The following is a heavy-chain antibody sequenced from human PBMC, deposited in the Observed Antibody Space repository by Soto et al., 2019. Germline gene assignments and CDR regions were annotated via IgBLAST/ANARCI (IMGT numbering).Heavy chain of an antibody. J-gene: IGHJ5*02. CDR3: ARDYYYDSSGYYYVPWFDP. CDR2: IYYSGST. D-gene: IGHD3-22*01. CDR1: GGSISSYY. V-gene: IGHV4-59*01. Sequence: LSLTCTVSGGSISSYYWSWIRQPPGKGLEWIGYIYYSGSTNYNPSLKSRVTISVDTSKNQFSLKLSSVTAADTAVYYCARDYYYDSSGYYYVPWFDPWGQGTLVTVPQ.